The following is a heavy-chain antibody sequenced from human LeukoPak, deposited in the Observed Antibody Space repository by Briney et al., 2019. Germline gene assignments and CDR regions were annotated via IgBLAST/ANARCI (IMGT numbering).Heavy chain of an antibody. Sequence: PGGSLRLSCAASGFTFSSYWMHWVRQAPGKGLVWVSRINIYGSDTSYADSVKGRFTISRDNSKNTLYLQMNSLRAEDTAVYYCAKVQLWFGWFDPWGQGTLVTVSS. V-gene: IGHV3-74*01. J-gene: IGHJ5*02. CDR3: AKVQLWFGWFDP. CDR2: INIYGSDT. D-gene: IGHD5-18*01. CDR1: GFTFSSYW.